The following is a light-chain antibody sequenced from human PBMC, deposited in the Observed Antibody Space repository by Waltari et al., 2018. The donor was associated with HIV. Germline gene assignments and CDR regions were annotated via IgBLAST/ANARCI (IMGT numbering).Light chain of an antibody. V-gene: IGKV3D-15*01. CDR1: QSVSSK. CDR3: QHDTYWPRT. J-gene: IGKJ1*01. Sequence: EIVMTQSPATLSVSPGERATLSCRASQSVSSKLAWYQHKPGQAPRLLIYGASTRAIGNPARLSGSGSGTEITLTISSLQSEEFAVYYGQHDTYWPRTFGQGNKVEIK. CDR2: GAS.